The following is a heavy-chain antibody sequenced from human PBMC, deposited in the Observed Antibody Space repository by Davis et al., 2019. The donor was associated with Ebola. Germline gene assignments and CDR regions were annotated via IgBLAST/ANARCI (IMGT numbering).Heavy chain of an antibody. J-gene: IGHJ6*02. CDR2: MNPTSGNT. V-gene: IGHV1-8*01. D-gene: IGHD6-6*01. CDR3: AREKLTAGYYYYGMDV. CDR1: GYTFTSYD. Sequence: ASVKVSCKASGYTFTSYDINWVRQATGQGLEWMGWMNPTSGNTGYAQKFQGRVTMTRNTSISTAYMELSSLRSEDTAVYYCAREKLTAGYYYYGMDVWGQGTTVTVSS.